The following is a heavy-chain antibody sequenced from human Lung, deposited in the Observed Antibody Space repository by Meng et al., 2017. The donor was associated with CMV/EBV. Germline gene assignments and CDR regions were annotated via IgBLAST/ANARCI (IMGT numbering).Heavy chain of an antibody. CDR1: GFSFSSYS. CDR3: ARAGPFDFWSGYSGPDSYNWLDP. J-gene: IGHJ5*02. D-gene: IGHD3-3*01. CDR2: ISSSSSYI. Sequence: SCEGSGFSFSSYSMNWVRQAPGKGLEWVSSISSSSSYICYAESVKGRFTISRDNAQNLLYLQISRLRAEDTAVYYCARAGPFDFWSGYSGPDSYNWLDPRCYGXQVSVSS. V-gene: IGHV3-21*01.